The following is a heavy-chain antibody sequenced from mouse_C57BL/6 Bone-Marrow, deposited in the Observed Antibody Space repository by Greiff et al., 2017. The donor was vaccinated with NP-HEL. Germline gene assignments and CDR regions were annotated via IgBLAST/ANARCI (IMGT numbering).Heavy chain of an antibody. V-gene: IGHV1-47*01. CDR3: ARNGFYGSTWFAY. CDR2: FHPYNDDT. D-gene: IGHD1-1*01. J-gene: IGHJ3*01. CDR1: GYTFTTYP. Sequence: VKLQESGAELVKPGASVKMSCKASGYTFTTYPIEWMKQNHGKSLEWIGNFHPYNDDTKYNEKFKGKATLTVEKSSSTVYLELSRLTSDDSAVYYCARNGFYGSTWFAYWGQGTLVTVSA.